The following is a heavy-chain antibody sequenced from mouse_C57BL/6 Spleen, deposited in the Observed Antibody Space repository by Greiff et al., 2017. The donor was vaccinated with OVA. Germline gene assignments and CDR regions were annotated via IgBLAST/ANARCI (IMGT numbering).Heavy chain of an antibody. CDR1: GYAFSSSW. V-gene: IGHV1-82*01. CDR2: IYPGDGDT. Sequence: QVQLQQSGPELVKPGASVKISCKASGYAFSSSWMNWVKQRPGKGLEWIGRIYPGDGDTNYNGKFKGKATLTADKSSSTAYMQLSSLTSEDSAVYFCARGNSKPSPYYGSSPNAMDYWGQGTSVTVSS. J-gene: IGHJ4*01. CDR3: ARGNSKPSPYYGSSPNAMDY. D-gene: IGHD1-1*01.